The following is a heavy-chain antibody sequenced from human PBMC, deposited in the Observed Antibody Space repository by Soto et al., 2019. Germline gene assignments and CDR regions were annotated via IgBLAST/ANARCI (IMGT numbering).Heavy chain of an antibody. J-gene: IGHJ5*02. CDR3: ARGYFDSGHGYDL. V-gene: IGHV5-51*01. D-gene: IGHD3-10*01. Sequence: GESLKISCKGPGHLFNNHWIGWVRQTPGKGLEWMGLIFTRDSETKTSPSFQGHVSFSVDNSINTVYLQWTSLKTTDTGIYFCARGYFDSGHGYDLWGQGTLVTVSS. CDR1: GHLFNNHW. CDR2: IFTRDSET.